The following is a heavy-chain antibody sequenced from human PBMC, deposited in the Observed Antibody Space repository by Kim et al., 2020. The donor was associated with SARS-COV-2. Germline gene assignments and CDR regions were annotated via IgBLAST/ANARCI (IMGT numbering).Heavy chain of an antibody. CDR2: GST. D-gene: IGHD4-4*01. J-gene: IGHJ4*02. Sequence: GSTYYADSVKGRFTISRDNSKNTLYLQMNSLRAEDTAVYYCAKDRVTNSYWGQGTLVTVSS. V-gene: IGHV3-23*01. CDR3: AKDRVTNSY.